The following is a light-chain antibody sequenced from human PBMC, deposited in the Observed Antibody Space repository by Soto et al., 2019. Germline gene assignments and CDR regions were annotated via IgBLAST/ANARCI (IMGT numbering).Light chain of an antibody. Sequence: QSVLTQPASVSGSPGQSITISCTGTGSDVGGYHYVSWYQQHPGKAPKLMIFEVSNRPSGVSHRFSGSKSGNTASLTISGLQAEDEADYYCSSYTSSSTLVFGGGTKVTVL. V-gene: IGLV2-14*01. CDR2: EVS. CDR3: SSYTSSSTLV. CDR1: GSDVGGYHY. J-gene: IGLJ2*01.